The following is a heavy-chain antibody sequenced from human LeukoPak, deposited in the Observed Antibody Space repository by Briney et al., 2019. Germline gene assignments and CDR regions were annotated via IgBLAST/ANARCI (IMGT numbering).Heavy chain of an antibody. CDR1: GGSISGYY. V-gene: IGHV4-59*01. D-gene: IGHD4/OR15-4a*01. CDR2: IYYSGTT. Sequence: PSETLSLTCTVSGGSISGYYWSWIRQPPGKGLEWIGYIYYSGTTDYSPSLRSRVTMSLDTSKNQFSLKLSSVTTADTAVYYCARMGAIAGASANPDYWGREPWSPSPQ. J-gene: IGHJ4*02. CDR3: ARMGAIAGASANPDY.